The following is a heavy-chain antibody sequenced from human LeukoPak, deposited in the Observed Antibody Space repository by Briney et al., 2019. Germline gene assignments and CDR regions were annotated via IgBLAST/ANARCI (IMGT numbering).Heavy chain of an antibody. Sequence: QPGGSLRLSCAASGFTFSSYSMNWVRQAPGKGLEWVSYISSGGDRIDYADSLKGRFTSSRDNAKNSLYLQMNSLRAEDTAVYYCARAVYSGGMRGAFDIWGQGTLVTVSS. CDR1: GFTFSSYS. CDR2: ISSGGDRI. J-gene: IGHJ3*02. D-gene: IGHD2-15*01. CDR3: ARAVYSGGMRGAFDI. V-gene: IGHV3-48*04.